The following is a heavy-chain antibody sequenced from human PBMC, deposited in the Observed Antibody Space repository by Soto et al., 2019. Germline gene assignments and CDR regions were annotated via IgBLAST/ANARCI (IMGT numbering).Heavy chain of an antibody. CDR3: AREGECSGGSCYPQGYAHNWFDP. J-gene: IGHJ5*02. Sequence: QVQLVQSGAEVKKPGSSVKVSCTASGGTFSSYTISWVRQAPGQGLEWMGRIIPILGIANYAQKFQGRVTITAAKTTSTAYTELRSLRSEDTAVYYCAREGECSGGSCYPQGYAHNWFDPWGQGTLVTVSS. CDR2: IIPILGIA. D-gene: IGHD2-15*01. CDR1: GGTFSSYT. V-gene: IGHV1-69*08.